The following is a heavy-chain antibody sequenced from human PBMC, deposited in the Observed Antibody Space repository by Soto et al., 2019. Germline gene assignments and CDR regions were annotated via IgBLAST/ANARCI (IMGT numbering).Heavy chain of an antibody. CDR2: ISGRGGST. D-gene: IGHD3-10*01. V-gene: IGHV3-23*01. CDR3: AKAYGSGGYYYYYYMDV. Sequence: GGSLRLSCAASGFTFSNYAMSWVRQAPGKGLEWVSAISGRGGSTYYADSVKGRFTISRANSRNTLYLQMNSLRAEDTAVYYCAKAYGSGGYYYYYYMDVWGKGTTVTVSS. J-gene: IGHJ6*03. CDR1: GFTFSNYA.